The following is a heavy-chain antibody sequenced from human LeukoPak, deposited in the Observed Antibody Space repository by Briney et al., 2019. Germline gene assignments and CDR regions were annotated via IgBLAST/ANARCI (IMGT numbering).Heavy chain of an antibody. CDR1: GNTFSRYL. Sequence: GGSLRLSCAASGNTFSRYLMTWVRQAPGKGLEWVASVNQDGSGKYHVDSVEGRFTISRDNAKNSLYLEMNSLRTEDTAIYYCAKLHCSGVSCYGYYDYWGQGTLVTVSS. J-gene: IGHJ4*02. V-gene: IGHV3-7*02. CDR3: AKLHCSGVSCYGYYDY. CDR2: VNQDGSGK. D-gene: IGHD2-15*01.